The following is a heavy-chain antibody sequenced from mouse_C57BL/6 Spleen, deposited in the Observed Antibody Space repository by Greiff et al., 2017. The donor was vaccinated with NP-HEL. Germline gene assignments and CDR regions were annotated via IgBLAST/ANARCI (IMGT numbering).Heavy chain of an antibody. CDR3: ARTVTTVVKD. J-gene: IGHJ2*01. CDR1: GYAFSSSW. D-gene: IGHD1-1*01. V-gene: IGHV1-82*01. Sequence: QVQLQQSGPELVKPGASVKISCKASGYAFSSSWMNWVKQRPGKGLEWIGRIYPGDGDTNYNGKFKGKATLTADKSSSTAYMQLSSLTSEDSAVYFCARTVTTVVKDWGQGTTLTVSS. CDR2: IYPGDGDT.